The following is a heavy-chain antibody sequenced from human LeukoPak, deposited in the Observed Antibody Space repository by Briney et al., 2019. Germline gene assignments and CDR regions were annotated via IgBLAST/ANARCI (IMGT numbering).Heavy chain of an antibody. J-gene: IGHJ4*02. D-gene: IGHD3-10*01. CDR1: GFTFSSYA. CDR2: ISYDGSNK. Sequence: GGSLRLSCAASGFTFSSYAMHWVRQAPGKGLEWVAVISYDGSNKYYADSVKGRFTISRDNSKNTLYLQMNSLRAEDTAVYYCARPLWFGELSDYFDYWGQGTLVTVSS. V-gene: IGHV3-30-3*01. CDR3: ARPLWFGELSDYFDY.